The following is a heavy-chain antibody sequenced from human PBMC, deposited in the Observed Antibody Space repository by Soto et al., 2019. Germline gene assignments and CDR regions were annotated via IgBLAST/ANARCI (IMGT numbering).Heavy chain of an antibody. CDR2: IITRGGSK. D-gene: IGHD3-9*01. J-gene: IGHJ4*02. CDR1: GYTFSNNY. V-gene: IGHV1-46*01. Sequence: GASVKVSCKASGYTFSNNYMHWVRQAPGHGLEWMGIIITRGGSKSYAQRFQGRVSMTRDTLTSTVYMELSSLRSDDTVVYFCTREGGSNSGYYFDNWGQGTLVTVSS. CDR3: TREGGSNSGYYFDN.